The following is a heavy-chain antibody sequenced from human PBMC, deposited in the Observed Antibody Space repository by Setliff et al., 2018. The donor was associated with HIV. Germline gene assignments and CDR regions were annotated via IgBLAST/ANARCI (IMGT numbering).Heavy chain of an antibody. D-gene: IGHD2-2*01. CDR3: ARDGGICSSTSCEAIGAFDI. CDR1: GGSFGSFA. J-gene: IGHJ3*02. CDR2: IIPMLDSA. Sequence: SVKVSCKASGGSFGSFAISWVRPAPGQGLEWVGRIIPMLDSANYAREFEGRFTISRDNGKNSLYLHMNSLRDEDTAVYFCARDGGICSSTSCEAIGAFDIWGQGTMVTVSS. V-gene: IGHV1-69*04.